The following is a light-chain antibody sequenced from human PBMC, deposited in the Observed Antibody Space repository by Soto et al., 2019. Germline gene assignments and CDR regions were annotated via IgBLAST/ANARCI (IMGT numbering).Light chain of an antibody. J-gene: IGKJ1*01. CDR3: QQYNNWPPMA. V-gene: IGKV3-15*01. CDR2: DAS. Sequence: EIVMTQSPATLSVSPGERATLSCRASQSVSSNLAWYQQKPGQAPRLLIYDASTRATGIPARFSGSGSGTEFTLTINSLQSEDFAVYYCQQYNNWPPMAFGQGTKVEIK. CDR1: QSVSSN.